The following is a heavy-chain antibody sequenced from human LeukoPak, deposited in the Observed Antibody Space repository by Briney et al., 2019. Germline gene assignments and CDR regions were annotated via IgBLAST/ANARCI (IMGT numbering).Heavy chain of an antibody. CDR2: IYSGGST. V-gene: IGHV3-66*02. CDR1: GFTVSSNY. CDR3: ARDFGGLRYFDY. J-gene: IGHJ4*02. D-gene: IGHD5-12*01. Sequence: GGSLRLSCAASGFTVSSNYISWVRQAPGVGLEWVSVIYSGGSTYYADSVKGRFTISRDNSKNTLYLQMNSLRAEDTAVYYCARDFGGLRYFDYWGQGTLVTVSS.